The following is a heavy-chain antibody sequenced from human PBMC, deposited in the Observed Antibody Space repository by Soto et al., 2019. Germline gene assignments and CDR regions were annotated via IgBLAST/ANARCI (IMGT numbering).Heavy chain of an antibody. V-gene: IGHV1-69*13. CDR1: GGTFSSYA. J-gene: IGHJ6*02. CDR2: IIPIFGTA. CDR3: ARERCSSTRCHNPSLDV. Sequence: GASVKVSCKASGGTFSSYAISWVRQAPGQGLEWMGGIIPIFGTANYAQKFQGRVTVTADESTSTAYMELSSLRSEDTAVYYCARERCSSTRCHNPSLDVWGQGTKVTVSS. D-gene: IGHD2-2*02.